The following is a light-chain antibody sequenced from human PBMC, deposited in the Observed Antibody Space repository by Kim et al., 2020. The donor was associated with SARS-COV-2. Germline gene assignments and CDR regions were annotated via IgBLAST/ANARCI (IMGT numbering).Light chain of an antibody. CDR3: QQSYSAPQT. CDR2: AAS. V-gene: IGKV1-39*01. J-gene: IGKJ1*01. CDR1: QSIRDH. Sequence: DIQMTQSPSSLSASIGDRVTITCRASQSIRDHLIWYQQKPGKAPKLLIYAASSLQSGVPSRFSGSGSGTDFTLTISSLQAEDFATYYCQQSYSAPQTFGQGTKVDIK.